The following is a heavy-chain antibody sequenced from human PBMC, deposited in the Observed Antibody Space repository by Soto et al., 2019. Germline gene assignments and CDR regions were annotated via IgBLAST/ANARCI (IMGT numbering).Heavy chain of an antibody. Sequence: GGSVRLSCAASGFTFNSYGLHWVRQAPGKGLEWVAVMSYDGTTKNYADSVKGRFTISRDNSKNTLFLQMNSLRAEDSAVYFCAKEDNYYGSGTSRLSPFGMDVWGQGTTVTVSS. V-gene: IGHV3-30*18. CDR1: GFTFNSYG. CDR3: AKEDNYYGSGTSRLSPFGMDV. CDR2: MSYDGTTK. D-gene: IGHD3-10*01. J-gene: IGHJ6*02.